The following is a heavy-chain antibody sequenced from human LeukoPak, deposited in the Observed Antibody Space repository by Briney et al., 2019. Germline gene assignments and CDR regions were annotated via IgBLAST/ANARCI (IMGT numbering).Heavy chain of an antibody. CDR2: IYYSGST. CDR1: GGSISSYY. CDR3: ARGNTVTYFDY. J-gene: IGHJ4*02. V-gene: IGHV4-59*01. D-gene: IGHD4-17*01. Sequence: SETLSLTSTVSGGSISSYYWSWIWQPPGKGLEWIGYIYYSGSTNYNPSLKSRVTISVDTSKNQFSLKLSSVTAADTAVYYCARGNTVTYFDYWGQGTLVTVSS.